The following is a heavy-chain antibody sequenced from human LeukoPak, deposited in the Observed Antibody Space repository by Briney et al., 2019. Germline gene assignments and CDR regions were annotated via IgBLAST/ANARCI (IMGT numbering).Heavy chain of an antibody. CDR3: AKVGIPGITVAGRDY. CDR1: GFTFSSYG. D-gene: IGHD6-13*01. Sequence: GGSLRLSCAASGFTFSSYGMHWVRQAPGKGLEWVAFIRNDGSNKYYADSMKGRFTISRDNSKNTLYLQMNSLRAEDTAVYYCAKVGIPGITVAGRDYWGQGTLVTVSS. CDR2: IRNDGSNK. J-gene: IGHJ4*02. V-gene: IGHV3-30*02.